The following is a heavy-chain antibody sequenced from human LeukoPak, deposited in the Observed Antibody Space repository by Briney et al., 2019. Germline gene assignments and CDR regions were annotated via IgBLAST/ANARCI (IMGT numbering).Heavy chain of an antibody. J-gene: IGHJ4*02. V-gene: IGHV1-18*01. CDR1: GYTFTSYG. CDR3: VRVMNGCSSTSCWSYFDY. CDR2: ISAYNGNT. Sequence: GASVKVSCKASGYTFTSYGISWVRQAPGQGLEWMGWISAYNGNTNYAQKFQGRVTMTTDTSTSTAYMELRSLRSDDTAVYYRVRVMNGCSSTSCWSYFDYWGQGTLVTVSS. D-gene: IGHD2-2*01.